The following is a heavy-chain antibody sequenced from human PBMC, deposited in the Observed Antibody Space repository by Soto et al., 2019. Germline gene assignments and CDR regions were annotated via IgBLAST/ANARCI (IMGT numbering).Heavy chain of an antibody. CDR2: IYYTGST. Sequence: QVQLQESGPGLVKPSQTLSLTCTVSGGSIRSGGYYWSWIRQPPGKGLEWIGYIYYTGSTYYNPSLKSRLTISVDTSKNQFSLKLSSVTAADTAVYYCAKYPSPQPTTVVTPGWFDPWGQGILVTVSS. J-gene: IGHJ5*02. CDR3: AKYPSPQPTTVVTPGWFDP. V-gene: IGHV4-31*03. CDR1: GGSIRSGGYY. D-gene: IGHD4-17*01.